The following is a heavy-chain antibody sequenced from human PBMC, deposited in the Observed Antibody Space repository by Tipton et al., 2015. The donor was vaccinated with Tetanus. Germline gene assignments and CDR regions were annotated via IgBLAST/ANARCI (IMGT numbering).Heavy chain of an antibody. CDR1: GYIFNNYW. CDR2: IYPGDSDT. CDR3: ARAHCTDGVCNFGF. J-gene: IGHJ4*02. Sequence: QLVQSGGEVKKPGESLKISCKGSGYIFNNYWIGWVRQKPGKGLEWMGIIYPGDSDTRYSPSFQGQVTISGEKSINTAYLQWCSLKAWDASMFYCARAHCTDGVCNFGFWGQGALVTVAS. D-gene: IGHD2-8*01. V-gene: IGHV5-51*01.